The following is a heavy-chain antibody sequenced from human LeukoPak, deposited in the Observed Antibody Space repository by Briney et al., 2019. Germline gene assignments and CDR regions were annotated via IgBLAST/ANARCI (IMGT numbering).Heavy chain of an antibody. J-gene: IGHJ5*02. CDR3: AIVDTAMDP. D-gene: IGHD5-18*01. CDR2: IYSGGTT. CDR1: GFTFSSYS. Sequence: PGGSLRLSCAASGFTFSSYSMNWVRQAPGKGLEWVSVIYSGGTTYYADSVKGRFTISRDNSKNTLYLQMNSLRAEDTAVYYCAIVDTAMDPWGQGTLVIVSS. V-gene: IGHV3-53*01.